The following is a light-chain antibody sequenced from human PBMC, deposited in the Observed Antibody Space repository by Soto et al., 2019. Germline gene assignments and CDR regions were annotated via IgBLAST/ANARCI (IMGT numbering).Light chain of an antibody. V-gene: IGKV1-5*03. CDR1: QSISDR. CDR2: KAS. Sequence: DHRMTSSHSTPPASVDDRVIITCRASQSISDRLAWYQRKPGKAPKLLIYKASTLKSGAPSRFGGSGSGTEFTLTISSLQPDDFATYYCQQDNSSSAAFGQGTKVEI. CDR3: QQDNSSSAA. J-gene: IGKJ1*01.